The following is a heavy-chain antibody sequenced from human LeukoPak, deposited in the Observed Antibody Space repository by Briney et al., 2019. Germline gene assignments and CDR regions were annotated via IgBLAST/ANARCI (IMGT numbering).Heavy chain of an antibody. D-gene: IGHD3-10*01. CDR3: ARVPIPYGSGSYYKGGGGWFDP. J-gene: IGHJ5*02. Sequence: ASVKVSCKASGYTFTGYYMHWVRQAPGQGLEWMGRINPNSGGTNYAQKFQGRVTMTRDTSISTAYMELSRLRSDYTAVYYCARVPIPYGSGSYYKGGGGWFDPWGQGTLVTVSS. CDR2: INPNSGGT. V-gene: IGHV1-2*06. CDR1: GYTFTGYY.